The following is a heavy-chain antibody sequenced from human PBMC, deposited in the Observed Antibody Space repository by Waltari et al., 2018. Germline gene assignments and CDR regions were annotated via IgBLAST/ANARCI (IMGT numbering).Heavy chain of an antibody. CDR3: ARDRGPDVNEAMGLDY. J-gene: IGHJ4*02. CDR2: IYKSGST. CDR1: GDSISRGSYY. Sequence: QVQLQESGPGLVKPSQTLSLTCTVSGDSISRGSYYWTWIRQPAGKGLEWIGHIYKSGSTNYNPSLNTRLSISMNKSNNQLSLTLKSVTAADTAVYYCARDRGPDVNEAMGLDYWGQGTRVTVSS. D-gene: IGHD3-10*01. V-gene: IGHV4-61*02.